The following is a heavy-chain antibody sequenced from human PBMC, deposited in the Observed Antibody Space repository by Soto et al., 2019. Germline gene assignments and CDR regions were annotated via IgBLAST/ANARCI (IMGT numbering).Heavy chain of an antibody. D-gene: IGHD6-25*01. CDR3: AKGPRSTGYYYFDY. CDR1: GFTFSSYA. V-gene: IGHV3-23*01. J-gene: IGHJ4*02. CDR2: IRGSGDST. Sequence: GGSLRLSCAASGFTFSSYAMSWVRQAPGKGLEWVSTIRGSGDSTYYADSVKGRFTISRDNSENTLYLQINSLRAEDSAVYYCAKGPRSTGYYYFDYWGQGTLVTVSS.